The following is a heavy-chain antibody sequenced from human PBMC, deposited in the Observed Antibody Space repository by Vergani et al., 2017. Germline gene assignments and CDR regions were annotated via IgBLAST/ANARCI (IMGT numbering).Heavy chain of an antibody. CDR2: IYHSGNT. Sequence: QVQLQESGPGLVKPSETLSLTCTVSAYSISSGYYWAWVRQPPGKVLEWIVSIYHSGNTYYNPSLKSRVTISVDTSKNQFSMKLSSVTAADTAVYYCAREPGGGARWGQGTLVTVSS. CDR1: AYSISSGYY. D-gene: IGHD3-16*01. CDR3: AREPGGGAR. V-gene: IGHV4-38-2*02. J-gene: IGHJ4*02.